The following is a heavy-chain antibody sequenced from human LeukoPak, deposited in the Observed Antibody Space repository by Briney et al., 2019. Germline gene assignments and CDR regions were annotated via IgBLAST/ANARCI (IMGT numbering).Heavy chain of an antibody. CDR3: ARDHPVPAVFDY. CDR1: GFTFSSYA. J-gene: IGHJ4*02. V-gene: IGHV3-15*01. CDR2: IKSKTDGGTT. Sequence: GGSLRLSCAASGFTFSSYAMHWVRQAPGKGLEWVGRIKSKTDGGTTDYTAPVKGRFTISRDDSKNTLFLQMNSLRAEDTAVYYCARDHPVPAVFDYWGQGTLVTVSS. D-gene: IGHD2-2*01.